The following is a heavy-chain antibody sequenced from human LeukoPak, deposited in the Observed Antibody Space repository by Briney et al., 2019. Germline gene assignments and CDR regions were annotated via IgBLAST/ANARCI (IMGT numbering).Heavy chain of an antibody. Sequence: SETLSLTCAVSGGSISSGGYSWSWIRQPPGKGLEWIGYIYHGGSTYYNPSLKSRVTISVDRSKNQFSLKLSSVTAADTAVYYCARAAAKRSWFDPWGQGTLVTVSS. CDR1: GGSISSGGYS. D-gene: IGHD5-18*01. CDR3: ARAAAKRSWFDP. J-gene: IGHJ5*02. CDR2: IYHGGST. V-gene: IGHV4-30-2*01.